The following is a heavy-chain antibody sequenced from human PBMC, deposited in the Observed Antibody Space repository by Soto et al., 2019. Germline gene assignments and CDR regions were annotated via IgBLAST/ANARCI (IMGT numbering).Heavy chain of an antibody. J-gene: IGHJ4*02. CDR3: AKDVGYYGSGSYYAGDY. D-gene: IGHD3-10*01. CDR1: GFTFSSYA. Sequence: EVQLLESGGGLVQPGGSPRLSCAASGFTFSSYAMSWVRQAPGKGLEWVSAISGSGGSTYYADSVKGRFTISRDNSKNTLYLQMNSLRAEDTAVYYCAKDVGYYGSGSYYAGDYWGQGTLVTVSS. CDR2: ISGSGGST. V-gene: IGHV3-23*01.